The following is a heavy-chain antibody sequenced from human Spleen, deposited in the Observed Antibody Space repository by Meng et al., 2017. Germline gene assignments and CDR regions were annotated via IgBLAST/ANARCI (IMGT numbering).Heavy chain of an antibody. D-gene: IGHD6-19*01. V-gene: IGHV4-39*01. J-gene: IGHJ5*02. CDR1: GGSISTSGYY. CDR3: VRSSGWVKTGYDP. CDR2: IGHSGFT. Sequence: QPKLQESGPGLVRPSEALSLTCSVSGGSISTSGYYWGWIRQPPGKGLEWIGSIGHSGFTYYTPSLKSRVTVSIDTSRNQFSLWLTSVTAADTAVYYCVRSSGWVKTGYDPWGQGTLVTVSS.